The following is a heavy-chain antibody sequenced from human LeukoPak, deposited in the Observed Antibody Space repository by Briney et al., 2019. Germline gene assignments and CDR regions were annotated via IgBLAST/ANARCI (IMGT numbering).Heavy chain of an antibody. CDR1: GGSISSYY. D-gene: IGHD6-13*01. CDR2: IYYSGST. V-gene: IGHV4-59*01. J-gene: IGHJ4*02. CDR3: AREGREAAAGMDY. Sequence: SETLSLTCTVSGGSISSYYWSWIRQPPGKGLEWIGYIYYSGSTNYNPSLKSRVTISVDTSKNQFSLNLSSVTAADTAVYYCAREGREAAAGMDYWGRGTLVTVSS.